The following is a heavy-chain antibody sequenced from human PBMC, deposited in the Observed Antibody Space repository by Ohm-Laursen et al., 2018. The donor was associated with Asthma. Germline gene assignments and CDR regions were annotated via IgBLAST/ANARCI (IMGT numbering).Heavy chain of an antibody. CDR3: ATSRRLGY. CDR2: IKQDGTEE. D-gene: IGHD6-6*01. V-gene: IGHV3-7*01. CDR1: GFTFSSYY. Sequence: GSLRLSCAAFGFTFSSYYMNWVRQAPGKGLEWVANIKQDGTEEFYVDSVKGRFTISRDNAKNLLFLEMINLRAEDTAVYYCATSRRLGYWGQGTLVTVSS. J-gene: IGHJ4*02.